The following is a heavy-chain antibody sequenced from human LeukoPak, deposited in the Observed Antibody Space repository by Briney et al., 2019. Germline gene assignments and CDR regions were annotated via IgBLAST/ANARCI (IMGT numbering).Heavy chain of an antibody. D-gene: IGHD2-2*01. CDR2: IIPIFGTA. CDR1: GYTFTSYG. V-gene: IGHV1-69*05. J-gene: IGHJ1*01. CDR3: ARGSKEVNEYFQH. Sequence: SVKVSCKASGYTFTSYGISWVRQAPGQGLEWMGGIIPIFGTANYVQKFQGRVTITTDESTSTAYMELSSLRSEDTAVYYCARGSKEVNEYFQHWGQGTLVTVSS.